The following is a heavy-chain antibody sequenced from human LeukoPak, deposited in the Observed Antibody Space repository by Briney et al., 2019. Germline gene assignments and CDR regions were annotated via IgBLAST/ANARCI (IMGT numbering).Heavy chain of an antibody. J-gene: IGHJ3*02. V-gene: IGHV3-23*01. CDR2: ISGSGGST. D-gene: IGHD2-15*01. CDR3: AKEVKRSSPGSDAFDI. CDR1: GFTFSSYA. Sequence: PGGSLRLSCAASGFTFSSYAMSWVRQAPGKGLEWVAGISGSGGSTYYADSVKGRFTISRDNSKNTLYLQMNSLRAEDTAVYYCAKEVKRSSPGSDAFDIWGQGTMVTVSS.